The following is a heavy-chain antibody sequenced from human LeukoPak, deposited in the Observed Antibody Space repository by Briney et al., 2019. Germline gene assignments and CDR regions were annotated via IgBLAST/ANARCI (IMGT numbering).Heavy chain of an antibody. CDR3: ARGGYSGSYPQLFDY. CDR1: GYTFTSYG. V-gene: IGHV1-18*01. D-gene: IGHD1-26*01. CDR2: ISAYNGNT. Sequence: ASVKVSCKASGYTFTSYGISWVRQAPGQGLEWMGWISAYNGNTNYAQKLQGRVTMTTDTSTSTAYMELRSLRSDDTAVYYCARGGYSGSYPQLFDYWGQGTLVTVSS. J-gene: IGHJ4*02.